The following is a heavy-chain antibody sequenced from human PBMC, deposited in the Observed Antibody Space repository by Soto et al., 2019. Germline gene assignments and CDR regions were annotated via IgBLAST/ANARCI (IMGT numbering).Heavy chain of an antibody. V-gene: IGHV4-39*01. J-gene: IGHJ4*02. Sequence: SETLSLTCTVSGGSISSSSYYWGWIRQPPGKGLECIGSFYYSVSTYYNPSLKSRVTISVDTSKNQFFLRVNSVTAADTAVYYCAGHPQYYDSTGQYYHFDYWGQGTLVTVSS. CDR2: FYYSVST. CDR3: AGHPQYYDSTGQYYHFDY. D-gene: IGHD3-22*01. CDR1: GGSISSSSYY.